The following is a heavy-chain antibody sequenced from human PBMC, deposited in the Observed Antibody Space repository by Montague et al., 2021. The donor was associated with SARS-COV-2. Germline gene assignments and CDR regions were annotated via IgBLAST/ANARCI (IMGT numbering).Heavy chain of an antibody. V-gene: IGHV4-39*01. CDR3: ARGLVGWFDP. J-gene: IGHJ5*02. Sequence: SETLSLTCTVSGGSISSSSYYWGWIRQPPGKGLEWIGSIYYSGSTYYTPSLKSRVTISVDTSKNQFSLKLSSVTAAGTAVYYCARGLVGWFDPWGQGTLVTVSS. CDR2: IYYSGST. D-gene: IGHD3/OR15-3a*01. CDR1: GGSISSSSYY.